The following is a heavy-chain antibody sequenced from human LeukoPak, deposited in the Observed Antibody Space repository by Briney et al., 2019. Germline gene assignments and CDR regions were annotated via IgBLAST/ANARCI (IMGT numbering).Heavy chain of an antibody. CDR1: GYTFPNYG. J-gene: IGHJ4*02. CDR2: ISAYNGNT. V-gene: IGHV1-18*01. Sequence: ASVKVSCKASGYTFPNYGISWVRQAPGQGLEWMGWISAYNGNTNYAQELQGSVTMTTDTSTSTVYMELSSLRSEDTAVYYCARGKPGIVGATATSSLDYWGQGTLVTVSS. D-gene: IGHD1-26*01. CDR3: ARGKPGIVGATATSSLDY.